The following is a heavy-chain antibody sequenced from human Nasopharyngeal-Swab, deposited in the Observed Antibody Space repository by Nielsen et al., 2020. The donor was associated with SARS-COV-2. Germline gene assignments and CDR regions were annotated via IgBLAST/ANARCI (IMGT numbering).Heavy chain of an antibody. CDR2: IYYSGSN. J-gene: IGHJ6*03. CDR3: ARGLGYCSGGTCYYFYYYMDV. Sequence: SETLSPTCTVSGGSISSGDYYWSWIRQPPGKGLEWIGYIYYSGSNYYNPSPKSRVTISVDTSKNQFSLKLSSVTAADTAVYYCARGLGYCSGGTCYYFYYYMDVWGKGTTVTVSS. V-gene: IGHV4-30-4*01. CDR1: GGSISSGDYY. D-gene: IGHD2-15*01.